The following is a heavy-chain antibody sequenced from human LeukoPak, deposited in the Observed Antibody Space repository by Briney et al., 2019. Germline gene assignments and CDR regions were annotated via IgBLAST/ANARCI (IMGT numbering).Heavy chain of an antibody. Sequence: PSETLSLTCTVSGGSISSSSYYWGWIRQPPGKGLEWIGSIYYSGSTYYNPSLKSRVTISVDTSKNQFSLKLSSVTAADTAVYYCARPTSRSQSENDAFDIWGQGTMVTVSS. CDR3: ARPTSRSQSENDAFDI. CDR1: GGSISSSSYY. V-gene: IGHV4-39*01. J-gene: IGHJ3*02. CDR2: IYYSGST. D-gene: IGHD2/OR15-2a*01.